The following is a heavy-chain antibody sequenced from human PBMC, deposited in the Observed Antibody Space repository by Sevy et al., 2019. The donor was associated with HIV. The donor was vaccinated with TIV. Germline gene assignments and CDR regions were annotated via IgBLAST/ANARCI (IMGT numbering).Heavy chain of an antibody. CDR1: GFTFTDYF. V-gene: IGHV3-7*01. D-gene: IGHD2-21*01. J-gene: IGHJ4*02. Sequence: GSLRLSCAASGFTFTDYFMGWVRQAPGKGLEWVANIDQDGSQKNYVDSVKGRFTISRDNAKNSVYLQMNRLGVDDTAVYYCARELWSGDYWGQGTLVTVSS. CDR2: IDQDGSQK. CDR3: ARELWSGDY.